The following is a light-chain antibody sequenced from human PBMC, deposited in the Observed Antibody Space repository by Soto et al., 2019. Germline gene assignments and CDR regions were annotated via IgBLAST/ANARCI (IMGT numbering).Light chain of an antibody. CDR1: SSNIGSNY. V-gene: IGLV1-47*01. Sequence: QSVLTQPPSASGTPGQRVTISCSGSSSNIGSNYVYWYQQLPGTAPKLLIYRNNQRPSGVPDRFSGSKSGTSASLAISGLRSEDEADYYCAAWEDSLSGPVFVGGTQLTVL. J-gene: IGLJ7*01. CDR3: AAWEDSLSGPV. CDR2: RNN.